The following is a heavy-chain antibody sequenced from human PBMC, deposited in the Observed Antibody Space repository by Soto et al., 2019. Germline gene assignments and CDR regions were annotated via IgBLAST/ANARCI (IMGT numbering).Heavy chain of an antibody. V-gene: IGHV4-34*01. CDR3: ARVDDPEERLFRGGFDP. J-gene: IGHJ5*02. CDR1: GGSFSGYY. Sequence: QVQLQQWGAGLLKPSETLSLTCAVYGGSFSGYYWSWIRQPPGKGLEWIGEINHSGSTNYNPSLKSRVTISVDTSKNQFSLKLSSVTAADTAVYYCARVDDPEERLFRGGFDPWGQGTLVTVSS. CDR2: INHSGST. D-gene: IGHD3-22*01.